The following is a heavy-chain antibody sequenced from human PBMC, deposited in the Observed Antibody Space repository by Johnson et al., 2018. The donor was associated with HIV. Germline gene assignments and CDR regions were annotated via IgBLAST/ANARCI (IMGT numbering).Heavy chain of an antibody. Sequence: VQLVESGGGLVQPGGSLRLSCAASGFTFSSYWMSWVRQAPGKGLEWVANIKQDGSEKYYVDSVKGRFTISRDNAKNSLYLQMNSLRAEDTAVYYCARGLRRTTVGNDAFDIWGQGTMVTVSS. J-gene: IGHJ3*02. CDR3: ARGLRRTTVGNDAFDI. CDR1: GFTFSSYW. V-gene: IGHV3-7*03. CDR2: IKQDGSEK. D-gene: IGHD4-23*01.